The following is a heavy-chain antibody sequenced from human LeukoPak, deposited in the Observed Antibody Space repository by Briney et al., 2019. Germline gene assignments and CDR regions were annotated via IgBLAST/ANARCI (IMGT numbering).Heavy chain of an antibody. J-gene: IGHJ4*02. CDR3: ARVGGGRIAAAAWYFDY. CDR1: GYNFTNYY. V-gene: IGHV1-46*01. D-gene: IGHD6-13*01. CDR2: INPSGGST. Sequence: GASVKVSCKPSGYNFTNYYMHWVRQAPGQGLEWMGIINPSGGSTGYAQKFQGRVTMTRDMSTSTVYMELSSLRSEDTAVYYCARVGGGRIAAAAWYFDYWGQGTLVTVSS.